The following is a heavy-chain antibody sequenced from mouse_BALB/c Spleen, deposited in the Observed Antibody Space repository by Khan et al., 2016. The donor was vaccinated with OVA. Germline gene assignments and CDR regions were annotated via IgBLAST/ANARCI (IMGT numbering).Heavy chain of an antibody. J-gene: IGHJ4*01. Sequence: EVQLQESGPGLVKPSQSLSLTCTVTGYSITRDYAWNWIRQFPGNKLEWMGYIINSGSTNYNPSLKSRISITRDTSKNQFFLQLHSVTTEDTAKYYCASELGRYYAMDYWGQGTSVTVSS. CDR2: IINSGST. CDR1: GYSITRDYA. CDR3: ASELGRYYAMDY. V-gene: IGHV3-2*02. D-gene: IGHD4-1*01.